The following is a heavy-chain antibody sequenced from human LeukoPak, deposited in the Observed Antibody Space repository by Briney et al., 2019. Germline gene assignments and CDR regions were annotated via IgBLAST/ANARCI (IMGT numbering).Heavy chain of an antibody. Sequence: ASVKVSCKASGYTFTGYYMHWVRQAPGQGLEWMGWINPNSGGTTYAQKFQGRVTMTRDTTISTDYMELSSLRSNDTAVYYCARDISAGIQASQGCFDPWGQGTLVTVSS. V-gene: IGHV1-2*02. CDR2: INPNSGGT. D-gene: IGHD3-10*01. J-gene: IGHJ5*02. CDR1: GYTFTGYY. CDR3: ARDISAGIQASQGCFDP.